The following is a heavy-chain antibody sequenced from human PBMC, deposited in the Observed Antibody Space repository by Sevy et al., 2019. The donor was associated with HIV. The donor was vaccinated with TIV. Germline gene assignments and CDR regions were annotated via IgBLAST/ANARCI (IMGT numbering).Heavy chain of an antibody. CDR2: YDPEDGET. D-gene: IGHD3-22*01. V-gene: IGHV1-24*01. CDR1: GYSVSYLS. J-gene: IGHJ3*02. Sequence: ASVKVSCKVSGYSVSYLSMHWVRQAPGKGLEWMGGYDPEDGETIYAQKFQGRVTMTEDTSTDTAYMELSSLRSEDTAVYYCATSPDYYDSSRDAFDIWGQGTMVTVSS. CDR3: ATSPDYYDSSRDAFDI.